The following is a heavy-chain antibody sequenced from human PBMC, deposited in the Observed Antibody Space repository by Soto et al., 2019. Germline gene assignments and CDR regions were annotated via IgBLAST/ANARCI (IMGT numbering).Heavy chain of an antibody. Sequence: QGQLVQSGPEAKKPGASVKVSCKASGYTFSRYGISWVRQAPGQGLEWMGWISGYKGDTKYAQKVKGRVTMTIDTPTYTAYMELRSLTSDDTAIYYCATNGQPPYYYYGMDVWGQGTTVTVSS. D-gene: IGHD2-8*01. CDR3: ATNGQPPYYYYGMDV. CDR1: GYTFSRYG. V-gene: IGHV1-18*01. CDR2: ISGYKGDT. J-gene: IGHJ6*02.